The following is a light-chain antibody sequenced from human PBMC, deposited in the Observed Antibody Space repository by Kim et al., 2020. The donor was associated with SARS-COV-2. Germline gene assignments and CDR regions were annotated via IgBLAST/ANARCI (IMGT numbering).Light chain of an antibody. CDR3: SSYTSSSTHYV. V-gene: IGLV2-14*03. CDR1: SSDVGGYTY. J-gene: IGLJ1*01. CDR2: DVS. Sequence: SITISCTGTSSDVGGYTYVSWYQQHPGKAPKLMIYDVSNRPSGVSNRFSGSKSGNTASLTISGLQAEDEADYYCSSYTSSSTHYVFGTGTKVTVL.